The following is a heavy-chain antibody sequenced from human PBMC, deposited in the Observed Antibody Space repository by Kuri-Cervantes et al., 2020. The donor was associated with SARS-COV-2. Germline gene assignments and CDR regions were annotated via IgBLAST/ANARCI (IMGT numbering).Heavy chain of an antibody. V-gene: IGHV3-23*01. D-gene: IGHD2-15*01. CDR2: ITGTGRNT. CDR1: EFAFSNYA. CDR3: AKDGFVGGLGSPGRAYFQH. Sequence: GGSLRLSCAASEFAFSNYAMNWVRQAPGKGLEWVSGITGTGRNTYYADSVKGRFTISREKSKNTLYLQMNSLRVEDTAVYYCAKDGFVGGLGSPGRAYFQHWGQGTLVTVSS. J-gene: IGHJ1*01.